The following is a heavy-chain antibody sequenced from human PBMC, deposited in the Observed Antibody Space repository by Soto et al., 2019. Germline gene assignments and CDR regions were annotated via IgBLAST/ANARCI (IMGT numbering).Heavy chain of an antibody. D-gene: IGHD3-10*02. J-gene: IGHJ4*02. Sequence: QVQLVQSGAEVKKPGSSVKVSCTASGGTFSDYAFSWVRQAPGQGLEWMGGIIPMFSSSSFAQKFQGRLTITADDSTSIAYMSLSSLGSSDTALYYCAKDIGFQQHLFVFDLWGPGTLGTVSS. CDR2: IIPMFSSS. CDR3: AKDIGFQQHLFVFDL. CDR1: GGTFSDYA. V-gene: IGHV1-69*01.